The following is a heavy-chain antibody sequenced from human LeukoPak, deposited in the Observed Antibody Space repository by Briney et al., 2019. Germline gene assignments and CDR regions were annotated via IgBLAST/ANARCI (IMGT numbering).Heavy chain of an antibody. CDR3: ARDRFGIDRGWPTDYYGMDV. D-gene: IGHD3-22*01. Sequence: SETLSLTCTVSGGSISSYYWSWIRQPPGKGLEWIGYIYYSGSTNYNPSLKSRVTISVDTSKNQFSLKLSSVTAADTAVYYCARDRFGIDRGWPTDYYGMDVWGQGTTVTVSS. CDR1: GGSISSYY. V-gene: IGHV4-59*01. J-gene: IGHJ6*02. CDR2: IYYSGST.